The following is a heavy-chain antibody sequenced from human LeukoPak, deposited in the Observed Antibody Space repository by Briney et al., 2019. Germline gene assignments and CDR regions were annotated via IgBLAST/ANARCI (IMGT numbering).Heavy chain of an antibody. J-gene: IGHJ4*02. CDR2: ISGSGGST. Sequence: GGSLRLSCAASGFTFSSYAMSWVRQAPGEGLEWVSAISGSGGSTYYADSVKGRFTISRDNSKNTLYLQMNSLRAEDTAVYYCAKNLLSRYMWYYWGQGTLVTVSS. D-gene: IGHD1-1*01. V-gene: IGHV3-23*01. CDR1: GFTFSSYA. CDR3: AKNLLSRYMWYY.